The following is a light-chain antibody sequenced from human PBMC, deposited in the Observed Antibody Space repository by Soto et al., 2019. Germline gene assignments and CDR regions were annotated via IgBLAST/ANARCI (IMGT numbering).Light chain of an antibody. J-gene: IGLJ2*01. CDR1: SSDVGGYDY. V-gene: IGLV2-14*01. CDR3: SSYTGSGTLVV. CDR2: DVT. Sequence: QSVLTQPASVSGSPGQSITISCTGTSSDVGGYDYVSWYQQHPGKAPKLMIYDVTNRPSGVPNRFSGSKSGNTASLTISGLQAEDEADYYCSSYTGSGTLVVFGGGTKVTVL.